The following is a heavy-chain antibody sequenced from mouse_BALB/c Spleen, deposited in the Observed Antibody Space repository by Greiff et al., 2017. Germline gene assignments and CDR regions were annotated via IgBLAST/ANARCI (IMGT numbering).Heavy chain of an antibody. J-gene: IGHJ2*01. V-gene: IGHV5-6-2*01. Sequence: DVQLVESGGGLVKLGGSLKLSCAASGFTFSSYYMSWVRQTPEKRLELVAAINSNGGSTYYPDTAKGRFTISRDNAKNTLYLQMSSLKSEDTALYYCARHDYDYDGVFDYWGQGTTLTVSS. CDR1: GFTFSSYY. CDR2: INSNGGST. D-gene: IGHD2-4*01. CDR3: ARHDYDYDGVFDY.